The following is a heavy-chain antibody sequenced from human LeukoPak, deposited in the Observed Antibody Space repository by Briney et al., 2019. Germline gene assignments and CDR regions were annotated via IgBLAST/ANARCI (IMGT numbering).Heavy chain of an antibody. V-gene: IGHV3-23*01. CDR2: ILGSGGGT. CDR1: GFTFSTYV. CDR3: ATTPGAYYYYHMDV. J-gene: IGHJ6*02. D-gene: IGHD3-10*01. Sequence: GGSLRLSCAASGFTFSTYVMTWVRQAPGKGLEWVSAILGSGGGTYYADSVKGRFTIPRDNSKNTLYLQMNSLRAEDTAVYYCATTPGAYYYYHMDVWGQGTTVTVSS.